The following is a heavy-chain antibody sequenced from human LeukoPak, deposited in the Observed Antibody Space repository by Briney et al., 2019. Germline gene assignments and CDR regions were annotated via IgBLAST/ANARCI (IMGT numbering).Heavy chain of an antibody. Sequence: GGSLRLSCAASGFTFSSYEMNWVRQAPGKGLEWVSYISSSGSTIYYADSVKGRFTISRDNAKNSLYLQMNSLRAEDTAVYCCARTSRQLWPSALFDYWGQGTLVTVSS. CDR2: ISSSGSTI. J-gene: IGHJ4*02. CDR1: GFTFSSYE. D-gene: IGHD5-18*01. V-gene: IGHV3-48*03. CDR3: ARTSRQLWPSALFDY.